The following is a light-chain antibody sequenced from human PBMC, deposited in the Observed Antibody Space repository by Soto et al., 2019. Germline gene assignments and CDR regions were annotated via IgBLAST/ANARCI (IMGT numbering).Light chain of an antibody. V-gene: IGKV1-5*03. Sequence: DTQMTQSPSILSASVGDRVTITCRASQSVSTWLAWYQQKPGKAPKVLIYKASTLQSGVPSRFSGSGSGTEFTLTISSLQPDDFATYYCQQYTNYWTFGQGTKVEMK. CDR2: KAS. CDR1: QSVSTW. J-gene: IGKJ1*01. CDR3: QQYTNYWT.